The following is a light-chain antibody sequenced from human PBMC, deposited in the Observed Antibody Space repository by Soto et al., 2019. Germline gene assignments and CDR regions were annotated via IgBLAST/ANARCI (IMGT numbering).Light chain of an antibody. CDR2: DVS. CDR1: SSDVGGYNY. V-gene: IGLV2-11*01. CDR3: CSYAGSYTYV. Sequence: QSALTQPRSVSGSPGQSGTISCTGTSSDVGGYNYVSWYQQHPGKAPTLMIYDVSKRPSGVPDRFSGSKSGNTASLTISGLQAEDEADYYCCSYAGSYTYVFGTGTKVTVL. J-gene: IGLJ1*01.